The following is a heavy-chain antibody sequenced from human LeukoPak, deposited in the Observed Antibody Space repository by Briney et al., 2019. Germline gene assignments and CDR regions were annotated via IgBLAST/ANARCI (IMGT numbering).Heavy chain of an antibody. V-gene: IGHV4-59*01. J-gene: IGHJ2*01. CDR3: ARVYYYGSGSYYPTKNWYFDL. D-gene: IGHD3-10*01. CDR1: GGSISSYY. CDR2: IYYSGST. Sequence: SGPGLVKPSETLSLTCTVSGGSISSYYWSWIRQPPGKGLEWIGYIYYSGSTNYNPSLKSRVTISVDTSKNQFSLKLSSVTAADTAVYYCARVYYYGSGSYYPTKNWYFDLWGRGTLVTVSS.